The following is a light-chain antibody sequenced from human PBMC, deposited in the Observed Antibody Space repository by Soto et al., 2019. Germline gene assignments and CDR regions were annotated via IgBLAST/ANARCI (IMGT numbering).Light chain of an antibody. CDR2: GAS. J-gene: IGKJ4*01. V-gene: IGKV3D-15*01. CDR3: QQYSDWPLT. Sequence: EIVMTQSPATLSVSPGERATLSCRASQSVSSNLAWYQQKPGQAPRLLIFGASTRATGIPARFSGSGSETEFTLTISSLQSEDFAVYYCQQYSDWPLTFGGGTKGDIK. CDR1: QSVSSN.